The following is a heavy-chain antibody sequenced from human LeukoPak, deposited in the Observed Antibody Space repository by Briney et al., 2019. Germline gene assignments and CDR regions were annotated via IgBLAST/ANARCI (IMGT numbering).Heavy chain of an antibody. J-gene: IGHJ4*02. CDR1: GYTFTSYA. D-gene: IGHD3-10*01. V-gene: IGHV1-69*05. Sequence: SVKVSCKASGYTFTSYAISWVRQAPGQGLEWMGGIIPIFGTANYAQKFQGRVTITTDESTSTAYMELSSLRSEDTAVYYCARGRLWFGELLSANYYFDYWGQRTLVTVSS. CDR3: ARGRLWFGELLSANYYFDY. CDR2: IIPIFGTA.